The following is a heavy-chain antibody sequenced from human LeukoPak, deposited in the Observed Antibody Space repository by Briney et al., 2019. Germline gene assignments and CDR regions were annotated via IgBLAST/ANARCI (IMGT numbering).Heavy chain of an antibody. CDR3: ASSGYYYTLSY. J-gene: IGHJ4*02. D-gene: IGHD3-22*01. CDR1: GFTVSSNY. Sequence: GGSLRLSCAASGFTVSSNYMSWVRQAPGKGLEWVSVIYSGGSTYYADSVKGRLTISRDNSKNTLYLQMNSLRAEDTAVYYCASSGYYYTLSYWGQGTLVTVSS. V-gene: IGHV3-53*01. CDR2: IYSGGST.